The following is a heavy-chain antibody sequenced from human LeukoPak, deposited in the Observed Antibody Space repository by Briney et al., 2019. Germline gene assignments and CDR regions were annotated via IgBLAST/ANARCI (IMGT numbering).Heavy chain of an antibody. Sequence: PGGSLRLSCAASGFTFSRNAMNWVRQAPGKGLERVSFISSSSNYMSYADSVKGRFTISRDNAKNSLYLQMNSLRAEDTAVYYCARPLDSSNNHFDYWGQGTLVTVSA. CDR1: GFTFSRNA. CDR3: ARPLDSSNNHFDY. D-gene: IGHD6-13*01. CDR2: ISSSSNYM. J-gene: IGHJ4*02. V-gene: IGHV3-21*01.